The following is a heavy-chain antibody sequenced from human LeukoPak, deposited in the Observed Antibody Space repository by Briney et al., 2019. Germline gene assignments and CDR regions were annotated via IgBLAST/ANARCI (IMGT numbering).Heavy chain of an antibody. V-gene: IGHV4-4*02. J-gene: IGHJ4*02. CDR1: GGSISSSNW. D-gene: IGHD3-16*02. CDR2: IYHSGST. Sequence: SETLSLTCAVSGGSISSSNWWSWVRQPPGKGLEWIGEIYHSGSTNYNPSLKSRVTISVDKSKNQFSLKLSSVTAADTAVYYCATLGYDYVWGSYRPFDYWGQGTLVTVSS. CDR3: ATLGYDYVWGSYRPFDY.